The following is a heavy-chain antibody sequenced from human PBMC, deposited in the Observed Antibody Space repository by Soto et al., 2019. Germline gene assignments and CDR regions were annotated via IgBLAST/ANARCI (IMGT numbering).Heavy chain of an antibody. Sequence: EVKPVESGGGLGQPGGSLRLSCAASGFTVSSNYMSWTRQAPGMGLEWVSVIYAGGSTYYADSVRGRFTISRDNSKNTLYLQMNSLRAEDTAVYYCAREARERLYDDHSGYWGQGTLVTVSS. CDR1: GFTVSSNY. CDR2: IYAGGST. V-gene: IGHV3-66*01. D-gene: IGHD2-2*02. J-gene: IGHJ4*02. CDR3: AREARERLYDDHSGY.